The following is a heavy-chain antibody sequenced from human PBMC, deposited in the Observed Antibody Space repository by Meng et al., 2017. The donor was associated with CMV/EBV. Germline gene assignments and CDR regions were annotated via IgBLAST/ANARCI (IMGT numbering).Heavy chain of an antibody. CDR2: INHSGST. Sequence: SETLSLTCAVYGGSFSGYYWSWIRQPPGKGLEWIGEINHSGSTNYNPALKSRVTISVDTSKNQFSLKLSSVTAADTAVYYCAKLPAPMDVWGQGTTVTVSS. CDR3: AKLPAPMDV. CDR1: GGSFSGYY. J-gene: IGHJ6*02. V-gene: IGHV4-34*01.